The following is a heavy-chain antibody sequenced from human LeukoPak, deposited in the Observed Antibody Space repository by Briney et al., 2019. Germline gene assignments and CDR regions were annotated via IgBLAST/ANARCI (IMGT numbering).Heavy chain of an antibody. CDR2: IYHSGST. D-gene: IGHD6-19*01. V-gene: IGHV4-38-2*02. CDR3: ARDASSGWYVFDY. Sequence: SETLSLTCTVSGYSISSGYYWGWIRPPPGKGLEWIGSIYHSGSTYYNPYLKSRVTISVDTSKNQFSLKLSSVTAADTAVYYCARDASSGWYVFDYWGQGTLVTVSS. CDR1: GYSISSGYY. J-gene: IGHJ4*02.